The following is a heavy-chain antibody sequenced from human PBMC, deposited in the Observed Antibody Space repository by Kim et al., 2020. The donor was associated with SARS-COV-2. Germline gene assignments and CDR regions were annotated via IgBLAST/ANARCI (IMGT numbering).Heavy chain of an antibody. D-gene: IGHD5-18*01. CDR1: GFTFSSYG. J-gene: IGHJ6*02. CDR3: AKGDTWIQLRLCYYGMDV. V-gene: IGHV3-30*18. Sequence: GGSLRLSCAASGFTFSSYGMHWVRQAPGKGLEWVAVISYDGSNKYYADSVKGRFTISRDNSKNTLYLQMNSLRAEDTAVYYCAKGDTWIQLRLCYYGMDVWGQGTTVTVSS. CDR2: ISYDGSNK.